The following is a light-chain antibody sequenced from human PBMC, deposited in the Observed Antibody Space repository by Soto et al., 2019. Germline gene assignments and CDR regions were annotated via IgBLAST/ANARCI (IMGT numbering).Light chain of an antibody. CDR2: EVN. J-gene: IGLJ3*02. CDR3: SSFAGSYTLV. CDR1: SGDVGGYKF. Sequence: QSALTQPPSASGSPGQSVTISCTGTSGDVGGYKFVSWYQQHPGKAPKLIIYEVNKRPSGVPDRFSGSKSGNTASLTVSGLQAEDEADYFCSSFAGSYTLVFGGGTKLTVL. V-gene: IGLV2-8*01.